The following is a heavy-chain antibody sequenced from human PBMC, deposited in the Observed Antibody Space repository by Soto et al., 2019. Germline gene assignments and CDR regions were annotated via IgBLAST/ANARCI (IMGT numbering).Heavy chain of an antibody. Sequence: QITLKESGPTLVKPTQTLTLTCTFSGFSLSTSGVGVGWMRQPPGKALEWHALIYWDDDKRYSPFLKSRLTITKDTSKNTVVLTMTNMDPVDTATYYCEHRVLWFGGKVNWFDPWGQGTLVTVSS. J-gene: IGHJ5*02. V-gene: IGHV2-5*02. CDR3: EHRVLWFGGKVNWFDP. CDR1: GFSLSTSGVG. CDR2: IYWDDDK. D-gene: IGHD3-10*01.